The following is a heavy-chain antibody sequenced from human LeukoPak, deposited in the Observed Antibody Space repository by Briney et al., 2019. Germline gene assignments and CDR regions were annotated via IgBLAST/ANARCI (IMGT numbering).Heavy chain of an antibody. J-gene: IGHJ3*02. V-gene: IGHV4-59*08. CDR3: ARLLDYGGNSVAFDI. CDR2: AYYSGNA. D-gene: IGHD4-23*01. Sequence: SETLSLTCTVSGVSITSSYWSWVRQPPGKGLEWIGYAYYSGNANYNPSLKGRVTISVDTSKNQFSLKLSSVTAADTAVYYCARLLDYGGNSVAFDIWGQGTMVTVSS. CDR1: GVSITSSY.